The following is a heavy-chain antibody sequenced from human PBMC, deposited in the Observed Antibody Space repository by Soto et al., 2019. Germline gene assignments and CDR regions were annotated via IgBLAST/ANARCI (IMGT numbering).Heavy chain of an antibody. Sequence: ASVKVSCKASGYTFTSYYMHWVRQAPGQGLEWMGIINPSGGSTSYAQKFQGRVTMTRDTSTSTVYMELSSLRSEDTAVYYCARVIEQQLVANALDFDYWGQGTLVTVSS. CDR2: INPSGGST. CDR1: GYTFTSYY. CDR3: ARVIEQQLVANALDFDY. V-gene: IGHV1-46*01. D-gene: IGHD6-13*01. J-gene: IGHJ4*02.